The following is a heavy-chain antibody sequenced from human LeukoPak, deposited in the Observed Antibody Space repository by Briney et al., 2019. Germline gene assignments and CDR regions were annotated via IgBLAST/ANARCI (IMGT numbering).Heavy chain of an antibody. CDR1: GFTFSDYY. CDR2: ISSSGSTI. J-gene: IGHJ4*02. CDR3: ARDRGVPVRY. Sequence: GGSLRLSCAASGFTFSDYYMSWLRQAPGKGVEWVSYISSSGSTIYSADSVTGRFTISRDNAKNSLYLQMNSLRAEDTALYYCARDRGVPVRYWGQGTLVTVSS. D-gene: IGHD3-10*01. V-gene: IGHV3-11*04.